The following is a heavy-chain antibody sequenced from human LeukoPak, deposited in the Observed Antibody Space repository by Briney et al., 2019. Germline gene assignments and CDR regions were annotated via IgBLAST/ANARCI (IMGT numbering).Heavy chain of an antibody. D-gene: IGHD3-22*01. CDR2: IWYDGSNK. V-gene: IGHV3-30*02. CDR1: GFTFSIYG. Sequence: PGGSLRLFCAASGFTFSIYGMHWVRQAPGKGLEWVAFIWYDGSNKYYADSVKGRFTISRDNSQNTVSLQLNNLRIEDTALYYCAKTSLSDPSSHYSYMDVWGKGTTVTVSS. J-gene: IGHJ6*03. CDR3: AKTSLSDPSSHYSYMDV.